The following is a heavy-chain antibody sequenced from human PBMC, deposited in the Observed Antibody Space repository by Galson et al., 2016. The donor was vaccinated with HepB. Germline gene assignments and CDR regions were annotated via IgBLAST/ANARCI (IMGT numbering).Heavy chain of an antibody. CDR3: TKDRGGGSSWYLGYS. Sequence: SLRLSCAASGFSFSSYVMSWVRQSPGKGLEWVSGISGSPVTTYYADSVRGRFTISSDDSKKMLYLQMNSLTVEDAALYYCTKDRGGGSSWYLGYSWSQGNLVTVSS. CDR2: ISGSPVTT. J-gene: IGHJ4*02. V-gene: IGHV3-23*01. CDR1: GFSFSSYV. D-gene: IGHD6-13*01.